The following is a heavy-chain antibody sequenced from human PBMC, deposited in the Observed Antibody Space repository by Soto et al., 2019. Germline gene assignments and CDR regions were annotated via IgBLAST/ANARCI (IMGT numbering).Heavy chain of an antibody. CDR3: ARVGGGLYWYSSSYPDY. Sequence: GGSLRLSCAASGFTFSSYSMNWVRQAPGKGLEWVSYISSSSSTIYYAVSVKGRFTISRDNAKNSLYLQMNSLRDEDMAVYYCARVGGGLYWYSSSYPDYWGQGTLVTVSS. V-gene: IGHV3-48*02. CDR1: GFTFSSYS. D-gene: IGHD6-6*01. CDR2: ISSSSSTI. J-gene: IGHJ4*02.